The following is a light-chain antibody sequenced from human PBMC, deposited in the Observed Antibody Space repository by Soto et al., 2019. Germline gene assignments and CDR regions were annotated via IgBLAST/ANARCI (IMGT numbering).Light chain of an antibody. J-gene: IGKJ1*01. CDR3: QHYYTSLTT. Sequence: EIVLTQAPGTLSLSPGETATLSCGASQTVTSNYLAWYQQKPGQAPRLLIFGASRRATGIPDRFIGSGSGTDFTLTINRLEPEDFAMYYCQHYYTSLTTFGQGTMVDIK. CDR1: QTVTSNY. CDR2: GAS. V-gene: IGKV3-20*01.